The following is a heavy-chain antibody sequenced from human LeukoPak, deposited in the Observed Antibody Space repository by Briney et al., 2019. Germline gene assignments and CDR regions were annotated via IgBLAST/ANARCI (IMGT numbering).Heavy chain of an antibody. Sequence: SETLSLTCSVSGVSMTGYYWSWIRQAPGKAPEWIGYISSSGSTNYNPSLNSRVTMSLDASKNQFFLKLTFVTAADTAVYYCATRPADGSWYGVFDFWSRGTLVTVSS. CDR3: ATRPADGSWYGVFDF. J-gene: IGHJ4*01. CDR2: ISSSGST. CDR1: GVSMTGYY. D-gene: IGHD3-10*01. V-gene: IGHV4-59*01.